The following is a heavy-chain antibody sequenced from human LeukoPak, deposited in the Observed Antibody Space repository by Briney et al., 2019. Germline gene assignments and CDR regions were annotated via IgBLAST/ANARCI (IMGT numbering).Heavy chain of an antibody. V-gene: IGHV1-46*01. CDR1: GYTFTSYY. Sequence: ASVKVSCKASGYTFTSYYMHWVRQAPGQGLEWMGIINPSGGSTSYAQKFQGRVTITADESTSTAYMELSSLRSEDTAVYYCARSYCGGDCYSSFDYWGQGTLVTVSS. J-gene: IGHJ4*02. CDR2: INPSGGST. D-gene: IGHD2-21*02. CDR3: ARSYCGGDCYSSFDY.